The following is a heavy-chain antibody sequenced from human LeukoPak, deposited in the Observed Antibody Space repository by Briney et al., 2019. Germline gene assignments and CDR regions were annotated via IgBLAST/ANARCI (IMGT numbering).Heavy chain of an antibody. Sequence: PSETLSLTCTVSGGSISSSGYYWGYIRQPPGKGLQWIGIMSHSGSSYYNPSLKSRVTISVDTSKNQFSLKMRSVTAADTAVYYCARPTSKLGSFDYWGQGTLVTVSS. J-gene: IGHJ4*02. V-gene: IGHV4-39*01. CDR1: GGSISSSGYY. CDR2: MSHSGSS. D-gene: IGHD2/OR15-2a*01. CDR3: ARPTSKLGSFDY.